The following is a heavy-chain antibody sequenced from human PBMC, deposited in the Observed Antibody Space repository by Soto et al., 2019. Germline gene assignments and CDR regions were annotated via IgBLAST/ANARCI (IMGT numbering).Heavy chain of an antibody. D-gene: IGHD1-26*01. Sequence: SGPTLVNPTQTLTLTCTFSGFSLSTSGVGVGWIRQPPGKALEWLALIYWNDDKRYSPSLKSRLTITKDTSKNQVVLTMNNMDTVDKAKYFFEHWELHDAFDIWCQGVMVTVS. J-gene: IGHJ3*02. V-gene: IGHV2-5*01. CDR1: GFSLSTSGVG. CDR3: EHWELHDAFDI. CDR2: IYWNDDK.